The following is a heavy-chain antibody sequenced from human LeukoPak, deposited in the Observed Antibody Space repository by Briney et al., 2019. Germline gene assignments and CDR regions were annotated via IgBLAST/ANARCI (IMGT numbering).Heavy chain of an antibody. D-gene: IGHD6-13*01. V-gene: IGHV4-39*01. Sequence: SETLFLTCTVSGGSISSSSYYWGWIRQPPGKGLEWIGSIYYSGSTYYNPSLKSRVTISVDTSKNQFSLKLSSVTAADTAVYYCARQGSPRIAAAGLDDAFDIWGQGTMVTVSS. CDR2: IYYSGST. J-gene: IGHJ3*02. CDR1: GGSISSSSYY. CDR3: ARQGSPRIAAAGLDDAFDI.